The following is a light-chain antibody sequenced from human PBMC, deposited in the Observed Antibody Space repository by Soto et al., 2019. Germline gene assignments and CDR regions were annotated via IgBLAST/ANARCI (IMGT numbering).Light chain of an antibody. V-gene: IGKV3-11*01. CDR3: QQRSNWPSLT. CDR1: QSVGSY. Sequence: EIVLIQSPATLCLSPGERATLSCRASQSVGSYLAWYQHKPGQAPRLLISDASNRATGIPARFSGSGSETDFTLTIRSLEPEDSAVYYCQQRSNWPSLTFGGGTRGDIK. CDR2: DAS. J-gene: IGKJ4*01.